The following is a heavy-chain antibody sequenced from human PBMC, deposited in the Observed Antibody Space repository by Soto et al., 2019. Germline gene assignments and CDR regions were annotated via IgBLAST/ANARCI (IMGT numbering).Heavy chain of an antibody. CDR1: GFTFSSYA. V-gene: IGHV3-23*01. J-gene: IGHJ6*02. D-gene: IGHD3-22*01. CDR3: AANRGYNYYYGMDV. CDR2: ISGSGGST. Sequence: GGSLRLSCAASGFTFSSYAMSWVRQAPGKGLEWVSAISGSGGSTYYADSVKGRFTISRDNSKNPLYLQMNSLRAEDTAVYYCAANRGYNYYYGMDVWGQGTTVTVSS.